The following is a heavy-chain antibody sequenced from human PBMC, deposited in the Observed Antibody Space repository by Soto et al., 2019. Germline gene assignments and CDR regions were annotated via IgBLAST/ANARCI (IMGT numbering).Heavy chain of an antibody. CDR2: ISGSGGRT. V-gene: IGHV3-23*01. J-gene: IGHJ4*02. CDR3: AKDTHRSNWTWMGPYFDY. Sequence: GGSLRLSCAASGFTFSSYAMSWVRQAPGKGLGWVSAISGSGGRTYYADSEESRITAPRHHGKDTLNLQMNTRRAEEEAVYYCAKDTHRSNWTWMGPYFDYWGQGTLVTVSS. CDR1: GFTFSSYA. D-gene: IGHD1-20*01.